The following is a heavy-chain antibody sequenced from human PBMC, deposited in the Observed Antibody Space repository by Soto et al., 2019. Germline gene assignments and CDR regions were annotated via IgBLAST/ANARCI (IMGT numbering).Heavy chain of an antibody. Sequence: GGSLRLSCAASGFIFSNDWMTWVRQAPGKGLEWVANIKNDGSDKYYGASVKGRFTFSRDNAKNSLYLQMNSMRAEDTAVYYCANYGQHLMDYWGQXTLVTVSS. CDR3: ANYGQHLMDY. D-gene: IGHD4-17*01. V-gene: IGHV3-7*01. CDR1: GFIFSNDW. J-gene: IGHJ4*02. CDR2: IKNDGSDK.